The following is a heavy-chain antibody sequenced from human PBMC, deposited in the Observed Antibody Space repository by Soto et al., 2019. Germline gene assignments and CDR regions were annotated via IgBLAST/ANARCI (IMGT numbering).Heavy chain of an antibody. CDR3: ARDRGSGYCTSGICYLGLEY. Sequence: QVQLVASGGAVVQPGRSLRLSCAASGFTFSAYAMHWVRQAPGKGLEWVAVISFNGTNEYYTDSVKGRFRISRDHSTNRLSIQMNSLRTEDTAEYYCARDRGSGYCTSGICYLGLEYWGQGIPVTVSS. CDR1: GFTFSAYA. V-gene: IGHV3-30-3*01. D-gene: IGHD2-8*01. J-gene: IGHJ4*02. CDR2: ISFNGTNE.